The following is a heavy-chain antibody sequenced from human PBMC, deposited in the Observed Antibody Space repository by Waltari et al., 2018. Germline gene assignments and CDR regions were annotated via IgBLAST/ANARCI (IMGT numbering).Heavy chain of an antibody. D-gene: IGHD2-2*01. Sequence: EVQLLESGGGLVQPGGSLRLSRAASGFTFSSYAMSWVRQAPGKGRAGVSAISGSGGSTYYADSVKGRFTISRDTSKNTLYLQMNSLRAEDTAVYYCAKDLNPKVYCSSTSCYSPFDYWGQGTLVTVSS. V-gene: IGHV3-23*01. CDR3: AKDLNPKVYCSSTSCYSPFDY. CDR1: GFTFSSYA. CDR2: ISGSGGST. J-gene: IGHJ4*02.